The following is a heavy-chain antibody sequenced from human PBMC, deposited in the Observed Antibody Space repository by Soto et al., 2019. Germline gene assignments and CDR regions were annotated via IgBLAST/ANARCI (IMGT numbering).Heavy chain of an antibody. CDR1: GFTFSYYA. D-gene: IGHD2-15*01. J-gene: IGHJ4*02. V-gene: IGHV3-30-3*01. CDR3: ASLKEKGSLKGGLDY. Sequence: QVQLVESGGGVVQPGRSLRLSCAVSGFTFSYYAMYWVRQAPGKGLEWVAIISYDGSSKFYADSVNGRFTVSRDNSKNTLYLQMNSLRAEDTAVYYYASLKEKGSLKGGLDYWGQGTLVTVSS. CDR2: ISYDGSSK.